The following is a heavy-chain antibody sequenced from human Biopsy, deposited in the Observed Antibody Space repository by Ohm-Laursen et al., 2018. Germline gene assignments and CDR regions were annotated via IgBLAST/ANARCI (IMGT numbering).Heavy chain of an antibody. J-gene: IGHJ4*02. CDR1: GGSISSYY. Sequence: SETLSLTCTVSGGSISSYYWNWIRQPPGKGLEWVGYIYYSGSTNYNPSLKSRVTISVDTSKNQFPLKLSSVTAADTAGYYCARGQALKSFDYWGQGTLVTVSS. CDR2: IYYSGST. V-gene: IGHV4-59*08. CDR3: ARGQALKSFDY.